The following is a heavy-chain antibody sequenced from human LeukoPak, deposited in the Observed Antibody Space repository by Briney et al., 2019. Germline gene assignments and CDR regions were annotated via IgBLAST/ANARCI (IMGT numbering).Heavy chain of an antibody. CDR1: GGSISSGGYY. CDR2: IYYSGST. J-gene: IGHJ5*02. Sequence: SETLSLTCTVSGGSISSGGYYWSWIRQPPGKGLEWIGYIYYSGSTYYNPSLKSRVTISVDTSKNQFSLKLNSVTAADTAVYYCARTRSSGWFDPWGQGTLVTVSS. CDR3: ARTRSSGWFDP. D-gene: IGHD6-6*01. V-gene: IGHV4-30-4*08.